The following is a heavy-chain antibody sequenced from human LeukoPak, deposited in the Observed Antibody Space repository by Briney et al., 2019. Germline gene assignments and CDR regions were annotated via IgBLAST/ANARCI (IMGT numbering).Heavy chain of an antibody. CDR2: ISAYNGNT. CDR3: ARDLGSSATSTNWFDP. D-gene: IGHD6-6*01. V-gene: IGHV1-18*01. CDR1: GYTFTSYG. J-gene: IGHJ5*02. Sequence: ASVKVSCKASGYTFTSYGISWVRQAPGQGLEWMGWISAYNGNTNYAQKLQGRVPMTTDTSTSTAYMELRSLRSDDTAVYYCARDLGSSATSTNWFDPWGQGTLVTVSS.